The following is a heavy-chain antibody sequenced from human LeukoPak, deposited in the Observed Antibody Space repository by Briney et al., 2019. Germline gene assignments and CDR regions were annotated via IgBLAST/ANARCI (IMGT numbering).Heavy chain of an antibody. V-gene: IGHV3-23*01. CDR3: AKDEDSSGWYVHFQH. J-gene: IGHJ1*01. CDR2: ISGSGGST. Sequence: GGSLRLSCAASGFTFSSYAMSWVRQAPGKGLEWGSAISGSGGSTYYADSVKGRFTISRDNSKNTLYLQMNSLRAEDTAVYYCAKDEDSSGWYVHFQHWGQGTLVTVSS. D-gene: IGHD6-13*01. CDR1: GFTFSSYA.